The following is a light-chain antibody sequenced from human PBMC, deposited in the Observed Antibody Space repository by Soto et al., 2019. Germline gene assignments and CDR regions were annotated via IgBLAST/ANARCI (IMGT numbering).Light chain of an antibody. Sequence: QSALTQPHSVSGSPGQSVTISCTGTSSDVGGYSYVSWYQQHPGKAPELIIYDVTERPSGVPDRFSGSKSGNTASLTISRLQAEDEADYYCCSYTGSYSYVFGIGTKVTVL. CDR3: CSYTGSYSYV. V-gene: IGLV2-11*01. CDR2: DVT. CDR1: SSDVGGYSY. J-gene: IGLJ1*01.